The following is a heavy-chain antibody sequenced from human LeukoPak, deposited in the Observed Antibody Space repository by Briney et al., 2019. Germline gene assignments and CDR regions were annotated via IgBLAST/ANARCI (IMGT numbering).Heavy chain of an antibody. D-gene: IGHD3-10*01. J-gene: IGHJ4*02. CDR1: GGTFSSYA. V-gene: IGHV1-8*03. CDR2: MNPNSGNT. Sequence: ASVKVSCKASGGTFSSYAISWVRQAPGQGLEWMGWMNPNSGNTGYAQKFQGRVTITRNTSISTAYMELSSLRSEDTAVYYCARGHRITMVRGVTLYYFDYWGQGTLVTVSS. CDR3: ARGHRITMVRGVTLYYFDY.